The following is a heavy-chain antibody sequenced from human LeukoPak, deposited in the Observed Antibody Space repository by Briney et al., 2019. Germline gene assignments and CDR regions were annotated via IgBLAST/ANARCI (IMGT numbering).Heavy chain of an antibody. D-gene: IGHD3-22*01. J-gene: IGHJ4*02. CDR3: AKSGYYDSSGYYGTSPFDY. V-gene: IGHV3-9*01. CDR2: ISWNSGSI. CDR1: GFTFDDYA. Sequence: PGRSLRLSCAASGFTFDDYAMHRVRQAPGKGLEWVSGISWNSGSIGYADSVKGRFTISRDNAKNSLYLQMNSLRAEDTALYYCAKSGYYDSSGYYGTSPFDYWGQGTLVTVSS.